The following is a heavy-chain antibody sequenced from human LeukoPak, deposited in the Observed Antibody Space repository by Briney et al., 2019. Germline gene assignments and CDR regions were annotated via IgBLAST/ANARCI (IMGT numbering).Heavy chain of an antibody. Sequence: GGSLRLSCSASGFTFSNYAMHWVRQAPRKGLEYVSAISRNGGSTYYADSVKGRFTISRDNSKNTLYLQMTSLRAEDTAVYYCVPLDLQIYGAGSPKDGKAAFDIWSQATTVTVSS. CDR1: GFTFSNYA. CDR3: VPLDLQIYGAGSPKDGKAAFDI. CDR2: ISRNGGST. J-gene: IGHJ3*02. D-gene: IGHD3-10*01. V-gene: IGHV3-64D*06.